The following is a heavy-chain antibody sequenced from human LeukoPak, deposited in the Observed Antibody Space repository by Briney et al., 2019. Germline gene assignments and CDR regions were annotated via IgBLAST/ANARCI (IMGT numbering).Heavy chain of an antibody. V-gene: IGHV3-33*01. D-gene: IGHD5-18*01. CDR1: GFTFSSYG. CDR3: ARVHRGYSYGRLDY. CDR2: IWYDGSNK. Sequence: GGSLTLSCAASGFTFSSYGMHWLRQAPGKGLEWVAVIWYDGSNKYYADSVKGRFTISRDNAKNSLYLEMNSLRDEDTAVYYCARVHRGYSYGRLDYWGQGTLVTVSS. J-gene: IGHJ4*02.